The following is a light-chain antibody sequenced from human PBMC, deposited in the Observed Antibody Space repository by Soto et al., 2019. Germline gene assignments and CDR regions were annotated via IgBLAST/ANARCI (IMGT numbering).Light chain of an antibody. J-gene: IGKJ5*01. Sequence: EIVLTQSPGTLSLSPGERATLSFRASQSVSSSYLAWYQQKPGQAPRLLIYGASSRATGIPDRFSGSGSGTDFTLTISSLEPEDFALYYCQQRNNWPITFGQGTRLEIK. V-gene: IGKV3D-20*02. CDR2: GAS. CDR3: QQRNNWPIT. CDR1: QSVSSSY.